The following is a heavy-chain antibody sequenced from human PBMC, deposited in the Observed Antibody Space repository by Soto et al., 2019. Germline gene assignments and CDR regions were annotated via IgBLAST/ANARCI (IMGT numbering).Heavy chain of an antibody. V-gene: IGHV2-26*01. CDR3: ARIRLASIYGMGV. J-gene: IGHJ6*02. CDR2: IFSNDEK. Sequence: SGPTLVNPTDTLTLTCTVSGFSLSNARMGVSWIRQPPGKALEWLAHIFSNDEKSYSTSLKSRLTISKDTSKSQVVLTMTNMDPVDTATYYCARIRLASIYGMGVWGQGTTVPGSS. D-gene: IGHD2-2*02. CDR1: GFSLSNARMG.